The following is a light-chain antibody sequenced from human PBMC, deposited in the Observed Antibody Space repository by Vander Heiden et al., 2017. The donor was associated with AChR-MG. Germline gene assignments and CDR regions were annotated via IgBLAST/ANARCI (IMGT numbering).Light chain of an antibody. Sequence: NFMLTQPHSVSESPGKTVTISCTRSSGSIARNYVQWYQQRPGSAPTTVIYDDNQRPSGVPDRFSGSIDSSSNSASLSISGLMTEDEADDYCQSFDGDSQWVFGGGTKLTVL. CDR3: QSFDGDSQWV. V-gene: IGLV6-57*03. CDR1: SGSIARNY. J-gene: IGLJ3*02. CDR2: DDN.